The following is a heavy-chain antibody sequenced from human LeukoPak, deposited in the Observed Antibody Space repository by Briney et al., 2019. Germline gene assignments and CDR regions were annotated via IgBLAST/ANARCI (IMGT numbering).Heavy chain of an antibody. J-gene: IGHJ4*02. CDR2: INHSGST. D-gene: IGHD3-22*01. CDR3: AGVVYYYDSSGIDY. Sequence: SETLSLTCAVYGGSFSGYYWSWIRQPPGKGLEWIGGINHSGSTNYNPSLKSRVTISVDTSKNQFSLKLSSVTAADTAVYYCAGVVYYYDSSGIDYWGQGTLVTVSS. CDR1: GGSFSGYY. V-gene: IGHV4-34*01.